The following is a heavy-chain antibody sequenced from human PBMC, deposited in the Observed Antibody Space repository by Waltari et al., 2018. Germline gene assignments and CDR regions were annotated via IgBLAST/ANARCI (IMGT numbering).Heavy chain of an antibody. Sequence: QVQLVQSGAEVKKPGSSVKVSCKASGGTFSSYAISWVRQAPGQGLEWMGGIIPIFGTANYAQKCQGRVTITADESTSTAYMELSSLRSEDTAVYYCARSGDTMVRGVIITTSISIFDYWGQGTLVTVSS. CDR3: ARSGDTMVRGVIITTSISIFDY. J-gene: IGHJ4*02. CDR1: GGTFSSYA. D-gene: IGHD3-10*01. V-gene: IGHV1-69*01. CDR2: IIPIFGTA.